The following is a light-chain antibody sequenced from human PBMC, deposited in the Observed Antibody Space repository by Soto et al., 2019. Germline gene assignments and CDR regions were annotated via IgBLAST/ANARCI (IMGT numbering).Light chain of an antibody. J-gene: IGKJ4*01. CDR1: QSVSNN. CDR2: FAS. CDR3: LLHNKWAQS. Sequence: EIVMTQSPATLSVSPWERATLSCRASQSVSNNLAWYQQKPGQAPRLLVYFASTRATGIPASFSGNGSGTEYTLTISALQSEEFAVYYCLLHNKWAQSVGGGTKVEAK. V-gene: IGKV3-15*01.